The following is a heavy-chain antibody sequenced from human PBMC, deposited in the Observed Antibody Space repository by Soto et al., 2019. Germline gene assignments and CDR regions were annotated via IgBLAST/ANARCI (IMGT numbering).Heavy chain of an antibody. Sequence: GGSLRLSCAASGFTFSSYGMHWVRQAPGKGLEGVAVIWDDGSNKYYADSVKGRFTISRDNSKNTLYLQMNRLRAEDTAVYYCARDLYSSSWYGYFDYWGQGTLVTVSS. D-gene: IGHD6-13*01. CDR2: IWDDGSNK. CDR3: ARDLYSSSWYGYFDY. J-gene: IGHJ4*02. CDR1: GFTFSSYG. V-gene: IGHV3-33*01.